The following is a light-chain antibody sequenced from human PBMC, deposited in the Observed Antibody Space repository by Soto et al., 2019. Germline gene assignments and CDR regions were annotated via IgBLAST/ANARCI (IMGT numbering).Light chain of an antibody. V-gene: IGKV1-12*01. CDR3: QRANSFPTS. J-gene: IGKJ5*01. CDR1: QGISSW. CDR2: AAS. Sequence: DIQMTQSPSSVSASVGDRVTITCRASQGISSWLAWYQQKPGKAPKLLIYAASSLQSGVPPRFSFSGSGTDFTLATSVLHPEDFAAYYCQRANSFPTSFGQGTRLEIK.